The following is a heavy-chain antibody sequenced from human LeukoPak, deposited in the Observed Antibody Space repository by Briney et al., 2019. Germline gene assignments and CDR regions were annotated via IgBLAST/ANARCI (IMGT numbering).Heavy chain of an antibody. CDR3: ARDLGNSGWYTFDY. J-gene: IGHJ4*02. CDR1: GDSVSSNNGA. CDR2: TYYRSKWYN. D-gene: IGHD6-19*01. V-gene: IGHV6-1*01. Sequence: SQTLSLTCAISGDSVSSNNGAWNWIRQSLSRGLEWLGRTYYRSKWYNDYAESMKGRITINSDTSKNQFSLQLNPVTPEDTAVYYCARDLGNSGWYTFDYWGQGTLVTVSS.